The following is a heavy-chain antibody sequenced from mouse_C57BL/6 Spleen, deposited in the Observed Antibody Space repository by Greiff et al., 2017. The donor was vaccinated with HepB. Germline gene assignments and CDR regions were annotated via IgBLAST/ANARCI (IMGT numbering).Heavy chain of an antibody. J-gene: IGHJ2*01. D-gene: IGHD6-2*01. CDR2: IDPENGDT. CDR3: TVSSCRYYFDY. Sequence: VQLQQSGAELVRPGASVKLSCTASGFNIKDDYMHWVKQRPEQGLEWIGWIDPENGDTEYASKFQGKATITADTSSNTAYLQLSSLTSEDTAVYYCTVSSCRYYFDYWGQGTTLAVSS. CDR1: GFNIKDDY. V-gene: IGHV14-4*01.